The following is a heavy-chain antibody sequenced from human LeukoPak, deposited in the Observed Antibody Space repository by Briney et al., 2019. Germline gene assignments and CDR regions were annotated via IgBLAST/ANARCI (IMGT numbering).Heavy chain of an antibody. Sequence: PSETLSLTCTVSGGSISSYYWSWIRQPPGKGLEWIGRIYTSGSTNYNPSLKSRVTMSVDTVKIQFSLKLSSVTAADTAVYYCARDKHDYVWGSYRLLGYYYYMDVWGKGTTVTISS. CDR3: ARDKHDYVWGSYRLLGYYYYMDV. CDR1: GGSISSYY. D-gene: IGHD3-16*02. V-gene: IGHV4-4*07. J-gene: IGHJ6*03. CDR2: IYTSGST.